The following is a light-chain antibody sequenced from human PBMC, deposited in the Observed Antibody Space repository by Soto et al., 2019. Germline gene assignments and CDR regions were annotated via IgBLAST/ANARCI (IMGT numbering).Light chain of an antibody. J-gene: IGLJ1*01. V-gene: IGLV2-8*01. CDR3: SSHAGNNNYV. CDR1: SSDVGGQNY. CDR2: AVT. Sequence: QSALAQPPSASWSPGQSVAISCTGTSSDVGGQNYVSWYQQHPGKAPKLIIYAVTERPSGVPDRFSGSKSGNTASLTVSGLQTEDEADYYCSSHAGNNNYVFGTGTKVTVL.